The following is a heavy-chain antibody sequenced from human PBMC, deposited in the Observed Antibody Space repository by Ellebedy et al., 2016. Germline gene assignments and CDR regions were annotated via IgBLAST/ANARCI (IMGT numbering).Heavy chain of an antibody. CDR2: IYYSGST. J-gene: IGHJ4*02. CDR1: GGSISSSSYY. CDR3: ASEGGDGYNSLARAHKKFDY. V-gene: IGHV4-39*07. Sequence: SETLSLTXTVSGGSISSSSYYWGWIRQPPGKGLEWIGSIYYSGSTYYNPSLKSRVTISVDTSKNQFSLKLSSVTAADTAVYYCASEGGDGYNSLARAHKKFDYWGQGTLVTVSS. D-gene: IGHD5-24*01.